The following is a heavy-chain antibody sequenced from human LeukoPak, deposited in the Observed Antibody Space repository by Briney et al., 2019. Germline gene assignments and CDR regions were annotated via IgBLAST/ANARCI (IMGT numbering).Heavy chain of an antibody. D-gene: IGHD3/OR15-3a*01. V-gene: IGHV3-53*01. CDR1: GFTVSSNH. Sequence: GGSLRLSCAASGFTVSSNHMSWVRQAPGKGLEWVSVIYSGGSTNYADSVKGRFTISRDNSKNTLYLQMNSLRAEDTAVYYCAKNVILRTEYFDYWGQGTLVTVSS. CDR2: IYSGGST. J-gene: IGHJ4*02. CDR3: AKNVILRTEYFDY.